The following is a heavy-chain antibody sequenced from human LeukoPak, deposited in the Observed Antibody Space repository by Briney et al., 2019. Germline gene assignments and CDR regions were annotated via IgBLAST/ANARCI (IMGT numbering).Heavy chain of an antibody. D-gene: IGHD1-26*01. J-gene: IGHJ4*02. CDR3: AIGLFGGSLLAHFGY. CDR2: INHSTSAT. Sequence: ASVTVSCKASGYTFTDYYMHWVRQPPGQRLEWMGCINHSTSATKYPPHFHGSATMTKATYVRAAYKELWGPTSDAAVGYYCAIGLFGGSLLAHFGYWGQGARVTVFS. V-gene: IGHV1-2*02. CDR1: GYTFTDYY.